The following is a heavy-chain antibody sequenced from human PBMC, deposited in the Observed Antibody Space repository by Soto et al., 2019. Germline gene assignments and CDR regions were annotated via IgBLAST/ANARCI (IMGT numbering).Heavy chain of an antibody. Sequence: SETLSLTCAVSGGSISSSNWWSWVRQPPGKGLEWIGEIYHSGSTNYNPSLKSRVTISVDKSKNQFSLKLSSVTAADTAVYYCARGSYYYDSSGYYYVGDFDYGGQGTLVTVS. CDR1: GGSISSSNW. V-gene: IGHV4-4*02. CDR2: IYHSGST. CDR3: ARGSYYYDSSGYYYVGDFDY. D-gene: IGHD3-22*01. J-gene: IGHJ4*02.